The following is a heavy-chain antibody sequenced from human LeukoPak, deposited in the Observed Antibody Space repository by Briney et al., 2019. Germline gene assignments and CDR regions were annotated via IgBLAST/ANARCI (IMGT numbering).Heavy chain of an antibody. CDR2: IIPILGIA. CDR3: ARGGRGYYGSGERFDY. D-gene: IGHD3-10*01. J-gene: IGHJ4*02. CDR1: GGTFSSYA. V-gene: IGHV1-69*04. Sequence: GASVKVSCKASGGTFSSYAISWVRQAPGQGLEWMGRIIPILGIANYAQKFQGRVTIIADKSTSTAYMELSSLRSEDTAVYYCARGGRGYYGSGERFDYWGQGTLVTVSS.